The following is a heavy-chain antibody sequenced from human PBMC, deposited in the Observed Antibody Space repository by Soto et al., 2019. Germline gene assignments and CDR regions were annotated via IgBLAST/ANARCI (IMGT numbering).Heavy chain of an antibody. Sequence: QVQLQQWGAGLLKPSETLSLTCAVYGGSFSGYYWSWIRQPPGKGLEWIGESNHSGSTNYNPSLKSRVTISVETSKNQFSLKLGSVTAADTAVYYCARGTTIWVLRRTWFDPWGQGTLVTVSS. D-gene: IGHD3-9*01. J-gene: IGHJ5*02. V-gene: IGHV4-34*01. CDR2: SNHSGST. CDR3: ARGTTIWVLRRTWFDP. CDR1: GGSFSGYY.